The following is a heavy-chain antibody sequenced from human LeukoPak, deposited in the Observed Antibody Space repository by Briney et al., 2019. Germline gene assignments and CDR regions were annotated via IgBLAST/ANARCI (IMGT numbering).Heavy chain of an antibody. CDR2: IYYSGNT. D-gene: IGHD6-13*01. V-gene: IGHV4-39*07. Sequence: SETLSLTCAVSGDSISTSNSYWGWIRRPPGKGLEWVGSIYYSGNTYYNPSLKSRVTISVDTSKNQFSLKLSSVTAADTAVYYCAGGGYSSSWYDLDYWGQGTLVTVSS. CDR3: AGGGYSSSWYDLDY. CDR1: GDSISTSNSY. J-gene: IGHJ4*02.